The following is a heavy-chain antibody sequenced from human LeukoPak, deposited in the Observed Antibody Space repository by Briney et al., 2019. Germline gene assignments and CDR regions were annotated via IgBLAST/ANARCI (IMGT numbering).Heavy chain of an antibody. CDR3: ARGVPAASPWWFDP. CDR1: GYTFTGYY. D-gene: IGHD2-2*01. V-gene: IGHV1-2*02. Sequence: ASVKVSCKASGYTFTGYYMHWVRQAPGQGLEWMGWINPNSGGTNYAQKFQGRVTMTRDASLGTAYLELSRLRSDDTAVYYCARGVPAASPWWFDPWGQGTLVTVSS. CDR2: INPNSGGT. J-gene: IGHJ5*02.